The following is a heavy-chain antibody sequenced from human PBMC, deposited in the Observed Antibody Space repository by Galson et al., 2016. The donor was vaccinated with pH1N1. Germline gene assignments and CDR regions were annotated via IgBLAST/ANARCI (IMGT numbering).Heavy chain of an antibody. CDR3: ARQSSDYGNYGLKYYFDY. CDR2: IYHSYHSGTT. V-gene: IGHV4-59*08. D-gene: IGHD4-11*01. J-gene: IGHJ4*02. Sequence: LSLTCTVSGDSISGYYWNWIRQPPGKGLEWIGYIYHSYHSGTTKYNPYLKSRVTISVDTSNNQFSLKLSSVTAADTAVYSCARQSSDYGNYGLKYYFDYWGQGTLVTVSS. CDR1: GDSISGYY.